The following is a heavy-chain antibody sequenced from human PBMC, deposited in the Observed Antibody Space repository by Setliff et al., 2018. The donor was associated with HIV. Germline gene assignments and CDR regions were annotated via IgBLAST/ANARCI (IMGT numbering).Heavy chain of an antibody. V-gene: IGHV1-69*13. CDR3: ARGGTLTLINYFDT. D-gene: IGHD1-7*01. CDR2: IIPFFGTA. J-gene: IGHJ5*02. Sequence: SVKVSCKTAGGIFVHHAASWVRQAPGQGLEWMGGIIPFFGTALYAPKFQGRVTITANESTSTAYMELSSLRSEDTGVYYCARGGTLTLINYFDTWGQGTQVTVSS. CDR1: GGIFVHHA.